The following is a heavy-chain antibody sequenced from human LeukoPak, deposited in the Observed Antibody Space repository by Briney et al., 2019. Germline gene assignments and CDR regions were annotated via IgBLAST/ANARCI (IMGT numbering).Heavy chain of an antibody. CDR1: GGTFSSYA. Sequence: GSSVKVSCKASGGTFSSYAISWVRQAPGQGLEWMGWISAYNGNTNYAQKLQGRVTMTTDTSTSTAYMELRSLRSDDTAVYYCARDAVAGTTGNWFDPWGQGTLVTVSS. CDR3: ARDAVAGTTGNWFDP. V-gene: IGHV1-18*01. CDR2: ISAYNGNT. J-gene: IGHJ5*02. D-gene: IGHD6-19*01.